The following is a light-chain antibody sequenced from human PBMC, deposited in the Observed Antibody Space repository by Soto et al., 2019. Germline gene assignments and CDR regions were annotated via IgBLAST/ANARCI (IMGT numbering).Light chain of an antibody. J-gene: IGLJ3*02. V-gene: IGLV1-47*01. Sequence: QPVLTQPPSASGPPGQRVAIPCSGSTSNIGSKYVYWYQQLPGTAPKLLIYRDNQRPSGVPDRFSGSKSGTSASLAISGLRSEDEADYYCAAWDGGLSGGVFGGGTKLTVL. CDR3: AAWDGGLSGGV. CDR2: RDN. CDR1: TSNIGSKY.